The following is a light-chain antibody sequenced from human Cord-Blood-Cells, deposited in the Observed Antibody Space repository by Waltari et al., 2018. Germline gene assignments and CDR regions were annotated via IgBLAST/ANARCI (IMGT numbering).Light chain of an antibody. V-gene: IGLV2-14*01. J-gene: IGLJ2*01. CDR1: SSDVSGYNY. Sequence: QSATPPPASVSGSPEPSITISCTRNSSDVSGYNYLPWYQQHPGKAPKLMIYEVSNRPSGVSKRFSGSKSGNTASLTISGLQAEDEADYYCSSYTSSSTLVVFGGGTKLTVL. CDR2: EVS. CDR3: SSYTSSSTLVV.